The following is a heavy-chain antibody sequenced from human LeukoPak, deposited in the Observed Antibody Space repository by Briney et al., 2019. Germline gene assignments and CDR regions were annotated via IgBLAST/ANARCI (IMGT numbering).Heavy chain of an antibody. CDR2: ISAYNGNT. J-gene: IGHJ6*03. CDR3: ARDTITHARYYYYYYMDV. CDR1: GYTFTSYG. D-gene: IGHD5-12*01. V-gene: IGHV1-18*01. Sequence: GASVKVSCKASGYTFTSYGISWVRQAPGQGLEWMGWISAYNGNTNYARKLQGRVTMTTDTSTSTAYMELRSLRSDDTAVYYCARDTITHARYYYYYYMDVWGKGTTVTVSS.